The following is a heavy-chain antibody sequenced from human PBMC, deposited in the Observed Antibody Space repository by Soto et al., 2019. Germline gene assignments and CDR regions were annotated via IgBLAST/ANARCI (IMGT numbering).Heavy chain of an antibody. CDR2: IIPIFSSR. CDR1: RDTFNKYA. J-gene: IGHJ6*02. V-gene: IGHV1-69*01. CDR3: ARGETDLGV. Sequence: QVQLVQSGAEVKKPGSSVKVSCKTSRDTFNKYAFNWVRQAPGQGLEWMGWIIPIFSSRTYAEKFQGRVTITADDSTSTAYMELRSLRFEDTAVYYCARGETDLGVWGQGTTVTVSS. D-gene: IGHD2-21*02.